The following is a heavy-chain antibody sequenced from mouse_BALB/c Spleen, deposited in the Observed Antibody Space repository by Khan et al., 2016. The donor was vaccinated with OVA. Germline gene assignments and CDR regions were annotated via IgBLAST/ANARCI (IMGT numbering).Heavy chain of an antibody. D-gene: IGHD1-1*01. J-gene: IGHJ1*01. CDR3: ARPPITTIVATSYWFFDV. CDR2: ISSGDSYT. V-gene: IGHV5-9-3*01. Sequence: VELVESGGDLVKPGGSLKLSCAASGFTFSGYALSWVRQTPEKRLEWVATISSGDSYTYYPDSVKGRFTISRDNAKNTLYLQMSSLRSEDTAMYYCARPPITTIVATSYWFFDVWGAGTTVTVSS. CDR1: GFTFSGYA.